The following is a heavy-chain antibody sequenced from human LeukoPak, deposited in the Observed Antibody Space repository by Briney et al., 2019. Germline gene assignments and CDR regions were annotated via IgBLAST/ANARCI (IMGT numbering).Heavy chain of an antibody. J-gene: IGHJ4*02. CDR1: GFTFSDYY. V-gene: IGHV3-7*01. D-gene: IGHD1-1*01. CDR3: AKSGRGGIGIIDY. CDR2: IKQDGSEK. Sequence: PGGSLRLSCAASGFTFSDYYMSWVRQAPGKGLEWVANIKQDGSEKYYVDSVKGRFTISRDNAKNSLYLQMNSLRAEDTGVYYCAKSGRGGIGIIDYWGQGTLVTVSS.